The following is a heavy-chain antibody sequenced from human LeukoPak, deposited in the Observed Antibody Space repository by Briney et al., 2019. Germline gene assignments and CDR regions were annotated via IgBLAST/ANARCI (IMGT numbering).Heavy chain of an antibody. D-gene: IGHD2-8*01. CDR3: ARDTTGGYRTNGVCYCFGT. J-gene: IGHJ5*02. Sequence: GGSLRLSCAASGFTFSSYAMHWVRQAPGKGLEWVAVISYDGSNKYYADSVKGRFTISRDNSKNTLYLQMNSLRAEDTAVYYCARDTTGGYRTNGVCYCFGTWGQGTLVTVSS. CDR2: ISYDGSNK. V-gene: IGHV3-30-3*01. CDR1: GFTFSSYA.